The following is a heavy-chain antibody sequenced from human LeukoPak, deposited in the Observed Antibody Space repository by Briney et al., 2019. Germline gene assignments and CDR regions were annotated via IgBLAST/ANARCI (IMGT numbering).Heavy chain of an antibody. Sequence: GGSLRLSCAASGFTFDDYTMHWVRQAPGKGLEWVALISWDGDNTYYADSVKGRFTISRDNSKNSLHLQMNSLRTGDTALYYCAKDEDNGSGALCQHWGQGTLVTVSS. V-gene: IGHV3-43*01. J-gene: IGHJ1*01. CDR2: ISWDGDNT. D-gene: IGHD3-10*01. CDR1: GFTFDDYT. CDR3: AKDEDNGSGALCQH.